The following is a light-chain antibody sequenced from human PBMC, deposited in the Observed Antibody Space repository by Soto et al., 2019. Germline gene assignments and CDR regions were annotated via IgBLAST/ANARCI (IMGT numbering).Light chain of an antibody. CDR2: GAS. CDR1: QGVTRDY. Sequence: DTVLTQSPDTLSLSPGERATLSCRPSQGVTRDYLAWYQQKAGQAPRRLIYGASSRATGIPDTFCGSGSGTDFSLPISRLEPEDSAFYYCQQYGSSATVGGGTKV. V-gene: IGKV3-20*01. J-gene: IGKJ4*01. CDR3: QQYGSSAT.